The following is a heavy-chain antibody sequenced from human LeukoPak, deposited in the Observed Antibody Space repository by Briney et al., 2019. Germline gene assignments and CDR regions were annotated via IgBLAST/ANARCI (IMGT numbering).Heavy chain of an antibody. J-gene: IGHJ1*01. CDR3: ARHWLSPLGYCSSTSCYTENYSQH. D-gene: IGHD2-2*02. CDR1: GGSISISTYY. V-gene: IGHV4-39*01. Sequence: SETLSLTCSVSGGSISISTYYWGWIRQPPGKGLGWIGSIYYSGSTYYNPSLKSRVTTSVDTTKNQFSLKLSSVTAADTAVYYCARHWLSPLGYCSSTSCYTENYSQHWGQGTLVTVSS. CDR2: IYYSGST.